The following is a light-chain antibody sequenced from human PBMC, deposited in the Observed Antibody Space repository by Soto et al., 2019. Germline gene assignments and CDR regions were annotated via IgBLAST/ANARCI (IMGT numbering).Light chain of an antibody. CDR3: QQRSNWPRT. CDR2: DAS. Sequence: EIVLTQSPATLSLSPGERATLSCRASQSVSSYLAWYQQKPGQAPRLLLYDASNRATGIPARFSGSGSGTDFTLTISRLEPEDFAVYYCQQRSNWPRTFGKGTKVEIK. V-gene: IGKV3-11*01. J-gene: IGKJ1*01. CDR1: QSVSSY.